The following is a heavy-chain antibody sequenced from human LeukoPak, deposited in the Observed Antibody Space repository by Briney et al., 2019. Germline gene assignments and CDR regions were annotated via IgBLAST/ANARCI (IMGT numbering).Heavy chain of an antibody. D-gene: IGHD1-26*01. CDR3: ARLKEKWELPTDLDY. J-gene: IGHJ4*02. CDR1: GGSISSYY. CDR2: IYTSGST. V-gene: IGHV4-4*09. Sequence: SETLSLTCTVSGGSISSYYWSWIRQPPGKGLEWIGYIYTSGSTNYNPSLKSRVTISVDTSKNQFSLKLSSVTAADTAVYYCARLKEKWELPTDLDYWGQGTLVTVSS.